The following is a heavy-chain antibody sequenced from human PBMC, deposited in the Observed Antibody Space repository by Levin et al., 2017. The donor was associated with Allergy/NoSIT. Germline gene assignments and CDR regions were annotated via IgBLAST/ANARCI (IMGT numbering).Heavy chain of an antibody. CDR3: ARGVFSSSSDYFDY. V-gene: IGHV3-48*02. CDR2: ISSSSSTI. CDR1: GFTFSSYS. Sequence: GESLKISCAASGFTFSSYSMNWVRQAPGKGLEWVSYISSSSSTIYYADSVKGRFTISRDNAKNSLYLQMNSLRDEDTAVYYCARGVFSSSSDYFDYWGQGTLVTVSS. J-gene: IGHJ4*02. D-gene: IGHD6-6*01.